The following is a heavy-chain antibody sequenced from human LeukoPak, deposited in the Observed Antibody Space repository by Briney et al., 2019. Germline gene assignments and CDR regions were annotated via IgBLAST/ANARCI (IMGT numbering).Heavy chain of an antibody. V-gene: IGHV3-21*01. CDR1: GFTFSSYS. D-gene: IGHD6-13*01. Sequence: PGGSLRLSCAASGFTFSSYSMNWVRQAPGKGLEWVSSISSSSSYIYYADLVKGRFTISRDNAKNSLYLQMNSLRAEDTAVYYCARDKSGIAAAGTGYYYGMDVWGKGTTVTVSS. CDR3: ARDKSGIAAAGTGYYYGMDV. J-gene: IGHJ6*04. CDR2: ISSSSSYI.